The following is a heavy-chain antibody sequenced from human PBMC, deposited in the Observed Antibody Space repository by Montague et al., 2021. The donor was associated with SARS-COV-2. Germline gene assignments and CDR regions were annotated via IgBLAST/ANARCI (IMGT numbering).Heavy chain of an antibody. CDR3: ARTEYNWNDWFDP. V-gene: IGHV4-59*13. CDR1: GGSISSYY. CDR2: IFHSGIT. Sequence: EILSLTCSVSGGSISSYYWGWIRQSPGKGLEWIGYIFHSGITDXXPSLKSRVTISVVMSKNQFSLQLNSVTAADSAVYYCARTEYNWNDWFDPWGQGTLVTVSS. J-gene: IGHJ5*02. D-gene: IGHD1-20*01.